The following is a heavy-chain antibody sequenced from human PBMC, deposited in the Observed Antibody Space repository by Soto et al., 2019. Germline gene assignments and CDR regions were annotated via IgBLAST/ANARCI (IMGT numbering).Heavy chain of an antibody. V-gene: IGHV4-31*03. J-gene: IGHJ2*01. Sequence: QVQLQESGPGLVKPSQTLSLTCTVSGGSISSGGYYWSWIRQHPGKGLEWIGYIYYSGSTYYNPSLKSRVTISGDTSKNQFSLKLSSVTAADTAVYYCARDPAVVRGRDWYFDLWGRGTLVTVSS. D-gene: IGHD3-10*01. CDR2: IYYSGST. CDR3: ARDPAVVRGRDWYFDL. CDR1: GGSISSGGYY.